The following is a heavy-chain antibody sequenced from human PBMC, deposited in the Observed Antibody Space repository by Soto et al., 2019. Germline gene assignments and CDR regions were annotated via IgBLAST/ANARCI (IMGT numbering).Heavy chain of an antibody. Sequence: PGGSLRLSCAASGFTFSSYWMHWVRQAPGKGLVWVSRINIDGSSTSYADSVKGRFTISRENAKNTLYLQMNSLRAEDTAVYYCETGRYGMDVWGQGNTVTVSS. CDR1: GFTFSSYW. CDR2: INIDGSST. J-gene: IGHJ6*02. V-gene: IGHV3-74*01. CDR3: ETGRYGMDV.